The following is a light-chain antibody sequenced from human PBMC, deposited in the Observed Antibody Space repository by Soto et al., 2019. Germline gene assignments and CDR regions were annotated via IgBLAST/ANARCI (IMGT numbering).Light chain of an antibody. V-gene: IGKV3-15*01. CDR3: QQYNNWPPEGT. J-gene: IGKJ1*01. Sequence: EIVMTQSPATLSVSPEERATLSCRASQSVSNRLAWYQHKPGQAPRLLIYDASTRATGIPASFSGSGSGTEFTLTISSLQSEDFAVYYCQQYNNWPPEGTFGQGTKVDIK. CDR1: QSVSNR. CDR2: DAS.